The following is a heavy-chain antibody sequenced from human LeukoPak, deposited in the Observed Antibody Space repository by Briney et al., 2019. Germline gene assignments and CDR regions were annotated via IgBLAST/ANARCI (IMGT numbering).Heavy chain of an antibody. J-gene: IGHJ4*02. Sequence: GSLRLSCSASGFTFSTYWMSWVRQPPGKGLEWIGEIYHSGSTNYNPSLKSRVTISVDKSKNQFSLKLSSVTAADTAVYYCARVSGEGGWYNDYWGQGTLVTVSS. CDR2: IYHSGST. CDR1: GFTFSTYW. CDR3: ARVSGEGGWYNDY. D-gene: IGHD6-19*01. V-gene: IGHV4-4*02.